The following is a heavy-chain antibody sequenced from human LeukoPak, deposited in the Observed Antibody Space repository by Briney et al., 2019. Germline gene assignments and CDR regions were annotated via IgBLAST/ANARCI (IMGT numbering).Heavy chain of an antibody. J-gene: IGHJ4*02. CDR2: ISDDGSNT. CDR1: GLTVSSNH. V-gene: IGHV3-30*03. Sequence: GGSLRLSCAASGLTVSSNHMAWVRQAPGKGLEWVAVISDDGSNTYYADSVKGRFTISRDNSKNTLYLQMDSLRVEDTGIYYCARDPYEAFFGAFDYWGQGTLVAVSS. D-gene: IGHD3-3*01. CDR3: ARDPYEAFFGAFDY.